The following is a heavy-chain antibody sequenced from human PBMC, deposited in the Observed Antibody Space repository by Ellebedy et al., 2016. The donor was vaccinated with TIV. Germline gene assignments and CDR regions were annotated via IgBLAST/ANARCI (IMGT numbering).Heavy chain of an antibody. CDR2: INAGNGNT. D-gene: IGHD3-10*01. Sequence: AASVTVSCKASGYTFTSYAMHWVRPAPGQRLEWMGWINAGNGNTKYSQKFQGRVTITRDTSASTAYMELSSLRSEDTAVYYCARGLGGSGYIFDYWGQGTLVTVSS. J-gene: IGHJ4*02. CDR1: GYTFTSYA. V-gene: IGHV1-3*01. CDR3: ARGLGGSGYIFDY.